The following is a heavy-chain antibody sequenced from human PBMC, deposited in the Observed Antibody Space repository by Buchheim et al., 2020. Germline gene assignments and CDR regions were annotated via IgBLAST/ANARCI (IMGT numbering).Heavy chain of an antibody. CDR2: MSYDGTNT. V-gene: IGHV3-30*18. J-gene: IGHJ4*02. CDR1: GFTFSNFG. Sequence: QVHLVESGGGVVQPGTSVRLSCAASGFTFSNFGMHWVRQAPGKGLEWVAVMSYDGTNTYYSASVKGRFFISRDNSKNTLYLQLNNLRSEDTAVYFCAKGDYIWGTSPTYYFDFWGQGTL. D-gene: IGHD3-16*01. CDR3: AKGDYIWGTSPTYYFDF.